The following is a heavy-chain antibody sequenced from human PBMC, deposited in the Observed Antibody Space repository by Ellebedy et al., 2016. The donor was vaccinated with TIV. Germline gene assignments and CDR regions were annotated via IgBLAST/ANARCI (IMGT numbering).Heavy chain of an antibody. D-gene: IGHD6-6*01. CDR3: ARDLRITARDYYLDY. J-gene: IGHJ4*02. Sequence: SLKISCTASGFTFGDFAISWVRQAPGKGLEWVSGISWNSGTTDYADFVKGRFTISRDNAKNSLYLQMNRLRADDTAFYYCARDLRITARDYYLDYWGQGTLVTVSS. CDR1: GFTFGDFA. V-gene: IGHV3-9*01. CDR2: ISWNSGTT.